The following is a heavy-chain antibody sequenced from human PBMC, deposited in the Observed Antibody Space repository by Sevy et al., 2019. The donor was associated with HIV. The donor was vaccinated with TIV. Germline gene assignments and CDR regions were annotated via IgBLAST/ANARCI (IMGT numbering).Heavy chain of an antibody. J-gene: IGHJ6*02. D-gene: IGHD3-10*01. CDR1: GGSFSGYY. CDR3: ARLQGYYYGSGSSCYYYYGMDV. CDR2: INHSGST. V-gene: IGHV4-34*01. Sequence: SETLSLTCAVYGGSFSGYYWSWIRQPPGKGLEWIGEINHSGSTNYNPSLKSRVTISVDTSKNQFSLKLSSVTAADTAVYYCARLQGYYYGSGSSCYYYYGMDVWGQGTTVTVSS.